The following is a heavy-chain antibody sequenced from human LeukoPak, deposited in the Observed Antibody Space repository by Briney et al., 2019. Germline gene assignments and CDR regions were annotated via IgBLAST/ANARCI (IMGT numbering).Heavy chain of an antibody. J-gene: IGHJ4*02. CDR2: ISDTGGST. Sequence: GGSLRLSCAASAFTFANFGMSWVRQAPGKGLEWVSAISDTGGSTFYADSVKGRFTISRDNAKNSLFLQMNSLRAEDTAVYYCARDVSDENGSSSRIHLDSWGQGTLVSVSS. CDR1: AFTFANFG. V-gene: IGHV3-23*01. CDR3: ARDVSDENGSSSRIHLDS. D-gene: IGHD2-15*01.